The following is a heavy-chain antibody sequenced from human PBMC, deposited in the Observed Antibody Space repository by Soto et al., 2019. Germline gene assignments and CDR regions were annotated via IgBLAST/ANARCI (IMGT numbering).Heavy chain of an antibody. J-gene: IGHJ4*02. CDR1: GFTFSSYG. D-gene: IGHD6-19*01. V-gene: IGHV3-30*03. Sequence: QVQLVESGGGVVQPGRSLRLSCAASGFTFSSYGMHWVRQAPGKGLEWVAVISYDGSNKYYADSVKGRFTISRDNSKNTLYLQMNSLRAEDTAVYYCAREGRWLAGRVGYFDYWGQGTLVTVSS. CDR3: AREGRWLAGRVGYFDY. CDR2: ISYDGSNK.